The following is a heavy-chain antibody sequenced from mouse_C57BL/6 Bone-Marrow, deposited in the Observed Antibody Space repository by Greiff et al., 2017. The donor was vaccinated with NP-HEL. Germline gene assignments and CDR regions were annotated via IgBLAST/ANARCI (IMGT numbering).Heavy chain of an antibody. Sequence: QVQLQQPGAELVKPGASVKLSCKASGYTFTSYWMHWVKQRPGQGLEWIGMIHPNSGSTNYNEKFKSKATLTVDKSSSTAYMQLSSLTSEDSAVYYCARRTLITTVVAGGFDYWGKGTTLTVSS. J-gene: IGHJ2*01. D-gene: IGHD1-1*01. CDR2: IHPNSGST. CDR3: ARRTLITTVVAGGFDY. CDR1: GYTFTSYW. V-gene: IGHV1-64*01.